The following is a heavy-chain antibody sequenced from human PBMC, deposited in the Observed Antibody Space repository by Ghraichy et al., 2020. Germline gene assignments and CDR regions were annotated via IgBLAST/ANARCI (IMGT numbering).Heavy chain of an antibody. J-gene: IGHJ4*02. CDR1: GFTFSNYW. D-gene: IGHD6-13*01. CDR3: ARDSNWSSDY. CDR2: IKADGSQK. Sequence: GSLNISCAASGFTFSNYWLSWYRQAPGRGLEWVANIKADGSQKYYVDSVKGRFTVSRDNAQNSLYLQMNSLRAEDAAVYYCARDSNWSSDYWGQGTLVTVSS. V-gene: IGHV3-7*05.